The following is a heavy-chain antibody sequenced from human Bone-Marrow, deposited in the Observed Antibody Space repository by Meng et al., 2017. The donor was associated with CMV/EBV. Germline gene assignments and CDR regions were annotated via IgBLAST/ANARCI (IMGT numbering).Heavy chain of an antibody. J-gene: IGHJ6*02. CDR2: IPSDGNTK. CDR3: ARDPLYYYGMDV. CDR1: GFTFSSYG. V-gene: IGHV3-30*02. Sequence: GGSLRLSCAASGFTFSSYGMHWVRQAPGRGLEWVAFIPSDGNTKFYEDSVKGRFTISRDNAKNTLYLQMNSLRAEDTAVYYCARDPLYYYGMDVWGQGTTVTVSS.